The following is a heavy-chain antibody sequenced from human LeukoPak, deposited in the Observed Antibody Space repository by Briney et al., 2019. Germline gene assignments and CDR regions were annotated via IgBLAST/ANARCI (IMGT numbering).Heavy chain of an antibody. CDR1: GYSISSGYY. CDR2: IYHSGST. D-gene: IGHD3-22*01. Sequence: PSETLSLACTVSGYSISSGYYWGWIRQPPGKGLEWIGSIYHSGSTYYNPSLKSRVTISVDTSKNQFSLKLSSVTAADTAVYYCARDSNYYDSSGYQIDYWGQGTLVTVSS. J-gene: IGHJ4*02. V-gene: IGHV4-38-2*02. CDR3: ARDSNYYDSSGYQIDY.